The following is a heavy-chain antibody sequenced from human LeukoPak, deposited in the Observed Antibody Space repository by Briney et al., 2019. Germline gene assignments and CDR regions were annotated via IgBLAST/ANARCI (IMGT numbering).Heavy chain of an antibody. CDR2: IWYDGSNK. D-gene: IGHD2-2*01. CDR1: GFTFSSYG. Sequence: GGSLRLSCAASGFTFSSYGMHWVRQAPGKGLEWVAVIWYDGSNKYYADSVKGRFTISRDNSKNTLYLQMNSLRAEDTAVYYCARDIAYQLLRGGMDVWGQGTTVTVSS. V-gene: IGHV3-33*01. J-gene: IGHJ6*02. CDR3: ARDIAYQLLRGGMDV.